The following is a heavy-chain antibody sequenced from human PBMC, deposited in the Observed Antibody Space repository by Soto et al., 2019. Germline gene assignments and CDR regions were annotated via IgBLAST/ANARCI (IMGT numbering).Heavy chain of an antibody. CDR1: GFTFSSYG. Sequence: QVQLVESGGGVVQPGRSLRLSCAASGFTFSSYGMHWVRQAPGKGLEWVAVIWADGSNKYYADSVKGRFTISRDNSKNTLYLQMNGVRAEDTAVYYCARQVVVVVASSADAFDIWGQGTMVTVSS. CDR3: ARQVVVVVASSADAFDI. CDR2: IWADGSNK. D-gene: IGHD2-15*01. J-gene: IGHJ3*02. V-gene: IGHV3-33*01.